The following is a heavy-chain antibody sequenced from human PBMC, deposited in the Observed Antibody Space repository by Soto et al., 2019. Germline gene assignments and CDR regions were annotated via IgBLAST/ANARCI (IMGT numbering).Heavy chain of an antibody. CDR1: GYTFTSYG. V-gene: IGHV1-18*01. CDR3: VLELYWSGRSCEYFMEG. CDR2: ISSDNGNT. J-gene: IGHJ6*01. Sequence: AAVNVSCKASGYTFTSYGISWVRQAPGQGLEWMGWISSDNGNTNYAQKLQGRVNMTTNTYTSTAYMELKTXPFDDTAVHYFVLELYWSGRSCEYFMEGRGQGTMVTVCS. D-gene: IGHD2-15*01.